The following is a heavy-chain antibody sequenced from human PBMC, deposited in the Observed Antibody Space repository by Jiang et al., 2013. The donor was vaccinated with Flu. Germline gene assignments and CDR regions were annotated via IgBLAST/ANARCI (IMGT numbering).Heavy chain of an antibody. CDR1: GFPFRNYV. CDR2: ISTSGGST. J-gene: IGHJ4*02. Sequence: QLVESGGGLVQPGGSLRLSCATSGFPFRNYVMNWVRQAPGKGLEWVSSISTSGGSTYYADSVKGRFTISRDNSKNTLYLQMNSLRAEDTAVYYCAKGWDSGDYVINYWGQGTLVTVSS. D-gene: IGHD4-17*01. V-gene: IGHV3-23*04. CDR3: AKGWDSGDYVINY.